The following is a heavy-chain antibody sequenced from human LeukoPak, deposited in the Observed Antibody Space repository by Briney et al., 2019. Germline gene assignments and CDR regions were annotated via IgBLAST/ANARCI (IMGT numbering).Heavy chain of an antibody. J-gene: IGHJ4*02. Sequence: ASVKVSCKASGYTFTGYYIHWVRQAPGQGLEWMGWIHPNRGNTNYAQEFQGRVTMTRDTSISTAYMELNRLTSDDTAVYYCAKVTATTFDYWGQGTLVTVSS. CDR3: AKVTATTFDY. CDR2: IHPNRGNT. V-gene: IGHV1-2*02. CDR1: GYTFTGYY. D-gene: IGHD2-21*02.